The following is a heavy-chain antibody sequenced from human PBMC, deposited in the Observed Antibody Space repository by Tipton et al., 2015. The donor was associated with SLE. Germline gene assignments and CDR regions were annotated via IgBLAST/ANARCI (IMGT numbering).Heavy chain of an antibody. J-gene: IGHJ4*02. D-gene: IGHD1-26*01. CDR1: GGSISSSSYY. CDR3: ARRRSGSSYFDY. Sequence: TLSLTCTVSGGSISSSSYYWGWIRQPPGKGLEWIGSIYYSGSTYYNPSLKSRVTISVDTSKNQFSLKLSSVTAADTAVYYCARRRSGSSYFDYWGQGTLVTVSS. CDR2: IYYSGST. V-gene: IGHV4-39*07.